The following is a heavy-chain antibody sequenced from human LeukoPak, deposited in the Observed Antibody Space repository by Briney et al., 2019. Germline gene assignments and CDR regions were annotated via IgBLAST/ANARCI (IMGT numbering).Heavy chain of an antibody. CDR2: INHSGST. Sequence: SETLSLTCAVYGGSFSGYYWSWIRQPPGKGLEWIGEINHSGSTNYNPSLKSRVTISVDTSKNQFSLKLSSVTAADTAVYYCARVLQLWLTPNWFDSWGQGTLVTVSS. D-gene: IGHD5-18*01. J-gene: IGHJ5*01. CDR1: GGSFSGYY. V-gene: IGHV4-34*01. CDR3: ARVLQLWLTPNWFDS.